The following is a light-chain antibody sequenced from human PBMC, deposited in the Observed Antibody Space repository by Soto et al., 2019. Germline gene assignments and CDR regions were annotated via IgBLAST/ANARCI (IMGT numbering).Light chain of an antibody. V-gene: IGLV2-11*01. J-gene: IGLJ2*01. CDR2: DVT. Sequence: QSVLTQPRSVSGSPGQSVTISCTGTSSDVGGYNSVSWYQHHPGKAPKLMIYDVTKRPSGVPDRFSGSKSGNMASLTISGLQAEDDADYYCWSYAGSCVVFGGGTKLTVL. CDR1: SSDVGGYNS. CDR3: WSYAGSCVV.